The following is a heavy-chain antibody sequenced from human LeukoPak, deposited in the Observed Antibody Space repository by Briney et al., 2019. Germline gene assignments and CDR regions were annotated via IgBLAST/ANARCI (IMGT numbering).Heavy chain of an antibody. CDR2: INPNSGGT. CDR3: ARVGSGWYLVSNY. Sequence: ASVKVSCKASGYTFTGYYMHWVRQAPGQGLEWMGWINPNSGGTNYAQKLQGRVTMTYMELRSLRSDDTAVYYCARVGSGWYLVSNYWGQGTLVTVSS. J-gene: IGHJ4*02. V-gene: IGHV1-2*02. D-gene: IGHD6-19*01. CDR1: GYTFTGYY.